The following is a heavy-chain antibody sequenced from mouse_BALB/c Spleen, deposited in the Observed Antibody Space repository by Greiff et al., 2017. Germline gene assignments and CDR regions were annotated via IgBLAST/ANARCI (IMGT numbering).Heavy chain of an antibody. J-gene: IGHJ2*01. V-gene: IGHV5-17*02. Sequence: EVMLVESGGGLVQPGGSRKLSCAASGFTFSSFGMHWVRQAPEKGLEWVAYISSGSSTIYYADTVKGRFTISRDNPKNTLFLQMTSLRSEDTAMYYCARLGGYYDYFDYWGQGTTLTVSS. CDR3: ARLGGYYDYFDY. CDR1: GFTFSSFG. D-gene: IGHD2-3*01. CDR2: ISSGSSTI.